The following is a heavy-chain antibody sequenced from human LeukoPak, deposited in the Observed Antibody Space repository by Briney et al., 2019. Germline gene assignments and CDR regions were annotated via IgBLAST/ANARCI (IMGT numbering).Heavy chain of an antibody. D-gene: IGHD3-10*02. J-gene: IGHJ4*02. V-gene: IGHV3-23*01. CDR2: IGVNGVTT. Sequence: GSLRLSCAASGFTFSSYAMSWVRQAPGEGLEWVSRIGVNGVTTYYSDSVKGRFTISRDNSRNTLFLHMNSLRAEDTAVYYCAKEVFGEYYDGFDYWGQGTLVTVSS. CDR1: GFTFSSYA. CDR3: AKEVFGEYYDGFDY.